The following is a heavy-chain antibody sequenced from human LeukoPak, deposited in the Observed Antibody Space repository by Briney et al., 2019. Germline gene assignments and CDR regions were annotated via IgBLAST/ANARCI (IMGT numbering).Heavy chain of an antibody. V-gene: IGHV4-38-2*01. J-gene: IGHJ5*02. Sequence: PSETLSLTCGVSGYSISSGYYWGWIRQPPGKGLEWMGNIYYSGSTNYNPSLKSRVTISVDTSKNQFSLKLTSLTAADTAVYYCARSAYYGSGSYLSSWFDPWGQGTLVTVSS. CDR2: IYYSGST. CDR1: GYSISSGYY. CDR3: ARSAYYGSGSYLSSWFDP. D-gene: IGHD3-10*01.